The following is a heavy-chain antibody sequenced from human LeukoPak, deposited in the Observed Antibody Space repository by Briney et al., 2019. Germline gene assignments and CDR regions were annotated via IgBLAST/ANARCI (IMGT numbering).Heavy chain of an antibody. CDR1: GFTFSSYS. CDR2: ISSSSSYI. CDR3: ARAQYYFDSSGYSGRSQRYYYMDV. J-gene: IGHJ6*03. V-gene: IGHV3-21*01. D-gene: IGHD3-22*01. Sequence: TGGSLRLSCAASGFTFSSYSMNWVRQAPGKGLEWVSSISSSSSYIYYADSVKGRFTISRDNAKNSLYLQMNSLRAEDTAVYYCARAQYYFDSSGYSGRSQRYYYMDVWGKGTTVTISS.